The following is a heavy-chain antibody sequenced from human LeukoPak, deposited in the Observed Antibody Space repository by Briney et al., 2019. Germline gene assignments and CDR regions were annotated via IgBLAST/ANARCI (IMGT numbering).Heavy chain of an antibody. CDR1: GGSFSGYY. CDR3: ASQEASLYYFDY. J-gene: IGHJ4*02. CDR2: INHSGST. Sequence: SETLSLTCAVYGGSFSGYYWSWIRQPPGKGLEWIGEINHSGSTNYNPSLKSRVTISVDTSKNQFSLKLSSVTAADTAVYYCASQEASLYYFDYWGQGTLVTVSS. V-gene: IGHV4-34*01.